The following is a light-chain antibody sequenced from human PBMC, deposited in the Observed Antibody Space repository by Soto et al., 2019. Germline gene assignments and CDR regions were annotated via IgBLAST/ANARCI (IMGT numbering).Light chain of an antibody. V-gene: IGLV2-23*01. CDR1: SSDVGSHNL. CDR2: EGT. CDR3: YSYAGENLYV. J-gene: IGLJ1*01. Sequence: QSALTQPASVSASPGQSITIPCTGTSSDVGSHNLVSWFQQHPGKVPKLLIYEGTKRPSGLSDRFSGSKSGTTAPLTISGLQAEDEAHYYCYSYAGENLYVFGTGTKVTVL.